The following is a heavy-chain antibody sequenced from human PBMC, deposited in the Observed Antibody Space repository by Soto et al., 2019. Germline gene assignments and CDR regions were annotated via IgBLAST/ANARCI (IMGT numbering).Heavy chain of an antibody. J-gene: IGHJ4*02. CDR1: GGSFIGYY. D-gene: IGHD3-22*01. CDR3: ARGTNYDSSCYLFY. V-gene: IGHV4-34*01. Sequence: SDTLSLTCAVYGGSFIGYYWSWTHQPPGKGLEWIGEINHSGSTNYNPSLKSRVTISVDTSKNQFSLKLSSVTAADTAVYYCARGTNYDSSCYLFYWGQGTLVTVS. CDR2: INHSGST.